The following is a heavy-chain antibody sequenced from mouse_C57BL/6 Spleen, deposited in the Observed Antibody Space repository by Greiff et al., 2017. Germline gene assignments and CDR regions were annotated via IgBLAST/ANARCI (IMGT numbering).Heavy chain of an antibody. V-gene: IGHV1-69*01. J-gene: IGHJ2*01. CDR1: GYTFTSYW. Sequence: QVQLQQPGAELVMPGASVKLSCKASGYTFTSYWMHWVKQRPGQGLEWIGEIDPSDSYTTYNQKFKGKSTLTVDKSSSTAYMQLSSLTSEDSAVYYCARSIPHFDYWGQGTTLTVSS. CDR2: IDPSDSYT. CDR3: ARSIPHFDY.